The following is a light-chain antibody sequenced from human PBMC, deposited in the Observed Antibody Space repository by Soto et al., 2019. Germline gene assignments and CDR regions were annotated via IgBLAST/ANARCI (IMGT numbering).Light chain of an antibody. J-gene: IGKJ1*01. Sequence: DIVMTHSPLSLPVTPGEPASISCRSNQRLLYSNGYTYLDGYLQKPGQSPQLLIYLGSNRSFGVPDRFSGSGSGTYFTLKISRVEAEDVGVYYCMQALQTPRTFGQGTKVEIK. CDR1: QRLLYSNGYTY. V-gene: IGKV2-28*01. CDR2: LGS. CDR3: MQALQTPRT.